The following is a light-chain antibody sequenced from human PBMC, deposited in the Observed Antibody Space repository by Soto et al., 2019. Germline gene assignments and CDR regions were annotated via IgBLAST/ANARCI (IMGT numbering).Light chain of an antibody. CDR2: DVN. V-gene: IGLV1-40*01. CDR3: VSFAGGTYV. J-gene: IGLJ1*01. Sequence: QSVLTQPPSVSGAPGQRVTISCTGTNSNIGADYGVQWYQQHPGKAPKLLIYDVNRRPPGVPDRFFGSKSGNTASLTVSGLQAEDEADYYCVSFAGGTYVFGTGTKVTVL. CDR1: NSNIGADYG.